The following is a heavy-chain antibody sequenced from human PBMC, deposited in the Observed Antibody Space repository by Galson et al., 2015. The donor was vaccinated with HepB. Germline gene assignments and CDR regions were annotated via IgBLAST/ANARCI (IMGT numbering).Heavy chain of an antibody. V-gene: IGHV3-43*01. CDR2: ISWDGGST. Sequence: SLRLSCAASGFTFDDYTMHWVRQAPGKGLEWVSLISWDGGSTYYADSVKGRFTISRDNSKNSLYLQMNSLRTEDTALYYCAKDINRGRKYGGNPHLWGQGTLVTVSS. CDR3: AKDINRGRKYGGNPHL. CDR1: GFTFDDYT. J-gene: IGHJ5*02. D-gene: IGHD4-23*01.